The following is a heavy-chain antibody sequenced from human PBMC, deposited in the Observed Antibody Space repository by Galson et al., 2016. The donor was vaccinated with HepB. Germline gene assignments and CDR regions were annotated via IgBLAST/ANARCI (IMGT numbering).Heavy chain of an antibody. CDR1: GYTFTSYY. CDR2: INPSSGTT. J-gene: IGHJ4*02. CDR3: ARDSSTLGALSFDY. V-gene: IGHV1-46*01. D-gene: IGHD3-16*01. Sequence: SVKVSCKASGYTFTSYYMHWVRQAPGQGLEWMGVINPSSGTTNFAQKFQGRVTMTRDTSTSTLYMELSSLRFEDTAMYYCARDSSTLGALSFDYWGQGTLVTVSS.